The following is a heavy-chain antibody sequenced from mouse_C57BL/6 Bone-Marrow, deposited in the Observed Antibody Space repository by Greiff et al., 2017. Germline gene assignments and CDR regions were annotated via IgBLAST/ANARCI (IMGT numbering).Heavy chain of an antibody. CDR3: ARRRYEGGYDAMDY. J-gene: IGHJ4*01. D-gene: IGHD2-14*01. CDR2: INPSTGGT. V-gene: IGHV1-42*01. Sequence: EVQLQQSGPELVKPGASVKISCKASGYSFTGYYMNWVKQSPEKSLEWIGEINPSTGGTTYNQKFKAKATLTVDKSSSTAYMQLKSLTSEDSAVYYCARRRYEGGYDAMDYWGQGTSVTVSS. CDR1: GYSFTGYY.